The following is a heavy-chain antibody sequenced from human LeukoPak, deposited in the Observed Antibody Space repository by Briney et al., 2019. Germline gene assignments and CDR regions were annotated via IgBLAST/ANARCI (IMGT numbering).Heavy chain of an antibody. D-gene: IGHD3-10*01. CDR2: IYYSGST. CDR1: GGSISSYY. CDR3: AGDVSNGSGSYWFDP. V-gene: IGHV4-59*01. Sequence: SETLSLTCTVSGGSISSYYWSWIRQPPGKGLEWIGYIYYSGSTNYNPSLKSRVTISVDTSKNQFSLKLSSVTAADTAVYYCAGDVSNGSGSYWFDPWGQGTLVTVSS. J-gene: IGHJ5*02.